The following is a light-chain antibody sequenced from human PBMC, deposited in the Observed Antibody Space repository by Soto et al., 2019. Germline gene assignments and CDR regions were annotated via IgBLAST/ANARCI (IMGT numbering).Light chain of an antibody. V-gene: IGKV1-39*01. CDR1: QSISSY. Sequence: DIQMTQSPSSLSASLGDRVTITCRASQSISSYLNWYQQKPGKAPKLMIYAASSLQSGVPSRFSGSGSGTEFTLTISSLQPDDFATYYCQQYNSYRTFGQGTKVDIK. J-gene: IGKJ1*01. CDR3: QQYNSYRT. CDR2: AAS.